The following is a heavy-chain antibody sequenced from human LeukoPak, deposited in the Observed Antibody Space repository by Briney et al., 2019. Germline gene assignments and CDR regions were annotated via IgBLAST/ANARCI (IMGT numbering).Heavy chain of an antibody. J-gene: IGHJ3*02. CDR1: GVTFSSYA. V-gene: IGHV3-30*04. CDR2: ISYDGSNK. CDR3: AREVELSSIAAPELTRDAFDI. Sequence: GGSLRLSCAASGVTFSSYATHWVRQAPGKGLEWVAVISYDGSNKYYADSVKGRFTISRDNSKNTLYLQMNSLRAEDTAVYYCAREVELSSIAAPELTRDAFDIWGQGTMVTVSS. D-gene: IGHD6-6*01.